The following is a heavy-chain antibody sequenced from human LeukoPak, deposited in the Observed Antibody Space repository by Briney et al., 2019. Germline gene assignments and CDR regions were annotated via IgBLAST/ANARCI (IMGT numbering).Heavy chain of an antibody. D-gene: IGHD1-26*01. J-gene: IGHJ4*02. CDR3: ATDPLGWELHYFDY. Sequence: GESLRLSCAASGFTLSTYNMNWVRQAPGKGLEWVSSISGSSSYIYYADSVKGRFSISRDNAKNSLYLQMNSLRAEDTAVYYCATDPLGWELHYFDYWGQGTLVTVSS. CDR1: GFTLSTYN. CDR2: ISGSSSYI. V-gene: IGHV3-21*01.